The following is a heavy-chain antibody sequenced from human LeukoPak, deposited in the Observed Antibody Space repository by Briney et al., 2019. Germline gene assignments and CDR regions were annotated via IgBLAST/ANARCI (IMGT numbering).Heavy chain of an antibody. Sequence: GGSLRLSCTASGFTLGDYLMSWFRQAPGKGLEWIGFISGGTTEYAAPVKGRFTISRDDSTSIAYLQMNSPTTEDTAVYYCSRGSGWLSVYWGQGTLVTVSS. CDR3: SRGSGWLSVY. CDR1: GFTLGDYL. V-gene: IGHV3-49*03. CDR2: ISGGTT. D-gene: IGHD6-19*01. J-gene: IGHJ4*02.